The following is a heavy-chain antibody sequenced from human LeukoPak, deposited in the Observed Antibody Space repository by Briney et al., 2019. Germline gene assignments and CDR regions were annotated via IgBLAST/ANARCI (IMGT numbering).Heavy chain of an antibody. V-gene: IGHV3-23*01. CDR1: GFTFSTNA. D-gene: IGHD1-26*01. J-gene: IGHJ4*02. Sequence: GGSRRLSCLTSGFTFSTNAMSWVRQAPGKGLEWISGISGSGASTYYADSVTGRFTISRDNSRNTLYLQMNSLRGDDTAVYYCAKDVGKWESLHFFDYWGQGTLVTVSS. CDR2: ISGSGAST. CDR3: AKDVGKWESLHFFDY.